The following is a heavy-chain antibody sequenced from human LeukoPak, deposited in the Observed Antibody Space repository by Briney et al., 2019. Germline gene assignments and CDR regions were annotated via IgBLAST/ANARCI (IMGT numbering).Heavy chain of an antibody. CDR3: ARHPNNNYDDTNTYTY. V-gene: IGHV5-51*01. Sequence: GESGKISCKGSGYSFTSYWIGWVRQMPGKGLEWMGIIYPGDSGTRYSPSFQGQVTVSADKSISTAYLQWSSLKASDTAMYYCARHPNNNYDDTNTYTYWGQGTLVTVSS. J-gene: IGHJ4*02. D-gene: IGHD3-22*01. CDR2: IYPGDSGT. CDR1: GYSFTSYW.